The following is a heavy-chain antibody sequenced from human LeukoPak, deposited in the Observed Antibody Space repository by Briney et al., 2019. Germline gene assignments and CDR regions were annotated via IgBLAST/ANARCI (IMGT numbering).Heavy chain of an antibody. Sequence: GGSLRLSCAASGFTFSSYGMSWVRQAPGKGLEWVANIKQDGSEKYYVDSVKGRFTVSRDNAENSLYLQMSSLRAENTAVYYCARLTQLARGRYWGQGTLVTVSS. V-gene: IGHV3-7*03. CDR1: GFTFSSYG. CDR2: IKQDGSEK. J-gene: IGHJ4*02. CDR3: ARLTQLARGRY. D-gene: IGHD6-6*01.